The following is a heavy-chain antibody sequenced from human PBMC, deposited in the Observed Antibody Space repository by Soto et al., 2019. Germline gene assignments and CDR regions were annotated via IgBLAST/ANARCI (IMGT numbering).Heavy chain of an antibody. V-gene: IGHV4-34*02. CDR3: ARESHDILTGPPWVWYFDL. CDR1: AGPFSGYY. CDR2: INDRGSI. J-gene: IGHJ2*01. Sequence: QVQIQQWGAGPLRPLETLSLTCGVSAGPFSGYYWAWIRQPPGKGLEWIGEINDRGSINYNPSLKSRVSISLDTSKNHCSLNLRSVTAADTAVYYCARESHDILTGPPWVWYFDLWGRGTLVTVSS. D-gene: IGHD3-9*01.